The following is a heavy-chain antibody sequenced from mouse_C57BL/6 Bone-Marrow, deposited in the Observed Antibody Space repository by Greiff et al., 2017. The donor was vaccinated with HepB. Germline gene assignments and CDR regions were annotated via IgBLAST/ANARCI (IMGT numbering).Heavy chain of an antibody. Sequence: VQLQQPGAELVMPGASVKLSCKASGYTFTSYWMHWVKQRPGQGLEWIGEIDPSDSYTNYNQKFKGKSTLTVDNSSSTAYMQLSSLTSEDSAVYYCAREVRKIYYDYDGDFDYWGQGTTLTVSS. CDR3: AREVRKIYYDYDGDFDY. V-gene: IGHV1-69*01. CDR1: GYTFTSYW. J-gene: IGHJ2*01. D-gene: IGHD2-4*01. CDR2: IDPSDSYT.